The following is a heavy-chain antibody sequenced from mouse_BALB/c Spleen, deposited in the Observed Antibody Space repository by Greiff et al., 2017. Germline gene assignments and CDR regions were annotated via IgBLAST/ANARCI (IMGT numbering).Heavy chain of an antibody. J-gene: IGHJ4*01. V-gene: IGHV5-6*01. D-gene: IGHD2-1*01. CDR2: ISSGGSYT. CDR3: ARHNGNYGGGAMDY. CDR1: GFTFSSYG. Sequence: EVKLVESGGDLVKPGGSLKLSCAASGFTFSSYGMSWVRQTPDKRLEWVATISSGGSYTYYPDSVKGRFTISRDNAKNTLYLQMSSLKSEDTAMYYCARHNGNYGGGAMDYWGQGTSVTVSS.